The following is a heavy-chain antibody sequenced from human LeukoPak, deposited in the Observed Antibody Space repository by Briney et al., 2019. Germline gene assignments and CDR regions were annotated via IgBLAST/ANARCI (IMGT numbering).Heavy chain of an antibody. CDR3: ARGPYSYDSSGAFDI. CDR1: GGSFSSYF. D-gene: IGHD3-22*01. J-gene: IGHJ3*02. Sequence: SETLSLTCSVSGGSFSSYFWSWVRQHAGKGLEWIGRIYPSGNTNYNPSLKSRVTLSVDTSKTQFSLRLSSVTAADTAVYFCARGPYSYDSSGAFDIWGQGTMVTVSS. V-gene: IGHV4-4*07. CDR2: IYPSGNT.